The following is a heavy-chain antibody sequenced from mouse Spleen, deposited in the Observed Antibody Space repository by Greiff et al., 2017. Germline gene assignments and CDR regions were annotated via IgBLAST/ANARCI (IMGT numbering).Heavy chain of an antibody. Sequence: QVQLQQPGAELVKPGASVKLSCKASGYTFTSYWMHWVKQRPGRGLEWIGRIDPNSGGTKYNGKFKSKATLTVDKPSSTAYMQLSSLTSEDSAVYYCAREGPRSYWYFDVWGAGTTVTVSS. CDR3: AREGPRSYWYFDV. V-gene: IGHV1-72*01. D-gene: IGHD3-3*01. CDR1: GYTFTSYW. CDR2: IDPNSGGT. J-gene: IGHJ1*01.